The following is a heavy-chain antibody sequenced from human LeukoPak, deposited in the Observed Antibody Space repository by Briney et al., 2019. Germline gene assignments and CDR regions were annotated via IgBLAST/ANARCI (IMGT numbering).Heavy chain of an antibody. CDR1: GGSISSGSYY. CDR2: IYTSGST. D-gene: IGHD2-2*02. Sequence: SQTLSLTCTVSGGSISSGSYYWSWIRQPAGKGLEWIGRIYTSGSTNYNPSLKSRVTISVDTSKNQFSLKLSSVTAADTAVYFCAREWRGAFGYCSSTSCYRLPDWFDPWGQGTLVTVSS. CDR3: AREWRGAFGYCSSTSCYRLPDWFDP. J-gene: IGHJ5*02. V-gene: IGHV4-61*02.